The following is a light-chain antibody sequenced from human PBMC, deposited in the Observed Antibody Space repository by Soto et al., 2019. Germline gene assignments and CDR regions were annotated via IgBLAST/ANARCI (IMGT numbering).Light chain of an antibody. CDR2: EVS. Sequence: QSALTQPASVSGSPGQSITISCTGTSSDVGGYNYVSWYQQHPGKAPKLMIYEVSNRPSGVSNRLSGSKSGNTASLTISWLQGEDEADYYCSSYTSSSTLGVFGGGTKVTVL. CDR3: SSYTSSSTLGV. CDR1: SSDVGGYNY. V-gene: IGLV2-14*01. J-gene: IGLJ2*01.